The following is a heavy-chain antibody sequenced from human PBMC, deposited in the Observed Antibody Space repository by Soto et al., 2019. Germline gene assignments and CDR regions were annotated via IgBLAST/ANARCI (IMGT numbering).Heavy chain of an antibody. CDR2: INYSGSNI. J-gene: IGHJ4*02. Sequence: GGSLRLSCSASGFTFINSEMFWFRQAPGKGLEWVSKINYSGSNIYYSKSVKGRFTISRDNAKNSLSLQMNSLTDEDTAIYYCASEALCGADCYFFEYWGPGTLVTVSS. V-gene: IGHV3-48*03. D-gene: IGHD2-21*02. CDR1: GFTFINSE. CDR3: ASEALCGADCYFFEY.